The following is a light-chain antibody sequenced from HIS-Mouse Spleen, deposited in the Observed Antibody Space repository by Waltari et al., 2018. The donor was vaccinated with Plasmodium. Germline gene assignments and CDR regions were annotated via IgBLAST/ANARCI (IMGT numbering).Light chain of an antibody. CDR3: QTWGTGFWV. Sequence: QLVLTQSPSASASLGASVTLTCTLRSGHTSYALARHQQQPEKGPRYLMKLNSDGSHSKGDGIPDRFSGSSSGAERYLTISSLQSEDEADYYCQTWGTGFWVFGGGTKLTVL. CDR2: LNSDGSH. CDR1: SGHTSYA. J-gene: IGLJ3*02. V-gene: IGLV4-69*01.